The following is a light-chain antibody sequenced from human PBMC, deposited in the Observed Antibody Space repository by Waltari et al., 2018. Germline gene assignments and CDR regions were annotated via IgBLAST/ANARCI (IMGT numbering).Light chain of an antibody. CDR1: SGDVGRYNL. J-gene: IGLJ2*01. Sequence: QSALPQPASVSGSPGQSITISCAGSSGDVGRYNLFSWYQQYSGKAPKLVIFEDTKRPSGVSTRFSGSKSGNTASLTISGLQAEDEADYFCCSYVGSFTWIFGGGTKLTVL. V-gene: IGLV2-23*01. CDR3: CSYVGSFTWI. CDR2: EDT.